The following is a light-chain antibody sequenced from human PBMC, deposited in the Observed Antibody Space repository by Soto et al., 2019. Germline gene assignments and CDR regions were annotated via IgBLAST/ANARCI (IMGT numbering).Light chain of an antibody. Sequence: DIQLTQSPSFLSASVGDRVTITCRASQGISNYLAWFQQKPGKAPKLLIHGASTLQSGVPSRFSGSGSGTEFTLTISSLQPEDCATYSCQQLDSHHPTFGGGTKVEIK. CDR3: QQLDSHHPT. CDR1: QGISNY. J-gene: IGKJ4*01. V-gene: IGKV1-9*01. CDR2: GAS.